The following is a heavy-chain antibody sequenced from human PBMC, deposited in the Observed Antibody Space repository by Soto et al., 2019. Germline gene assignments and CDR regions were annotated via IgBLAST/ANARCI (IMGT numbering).Heavy chain of an antibody. CDR1: GFFISIGNS. CDR3: ARARWYDAFDV. V-gene: IGHV4-38-2*01. Sequence: SETRSLTCVASGFFISIGNSWGWIRRPPGKGLEWIGSIFHGGNTYYNPSLKSRVTISVDMSKNQFSLKLNSVTAADTAVYYCARARWYDAFDVWGQGTVVT. D-gene: IGHD2-15*01. J-gene: IGHJ3*01. CDR2: IFHGGNT.